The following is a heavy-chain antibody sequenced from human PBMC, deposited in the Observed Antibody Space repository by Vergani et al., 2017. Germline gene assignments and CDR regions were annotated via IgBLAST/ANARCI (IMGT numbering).Heavy chain of an antibody. Sequence: QVQLQQWGAGLLKPSETLSLTCAVYGGSFSGYYWSWIRQPPGKGLEWIGEINHSGSTNYNPSLKSRVTISVDTSKNQFSLKLSSVTAADTAVYYCAGVYTYYDFWSGSIGGNWFDPWGQGTLVTVSS. CDR2: INHSGST. J-gene: IGHJ5*02. D-gene: IGHD3-3*01. CDR1: GGSFSGYY. V-gene: IGHV4-34*01. CDR3: AGVYTYYDFWSGSIGGNWFDP.